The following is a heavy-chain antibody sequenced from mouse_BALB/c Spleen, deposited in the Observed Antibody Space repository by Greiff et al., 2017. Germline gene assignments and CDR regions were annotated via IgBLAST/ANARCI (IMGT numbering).Heavy chain of an antibody. D-gene: IGHD1-1*01. J-gene: IGHJ2*01. CDR1: GFTFSSYT. V-gene: IGHV5-6-4*01. CDR2: ISSGGSYT. CDR3: TRASPLRDYFDY. Sequence: EVKLVESGGGLVKPGGSLKLSCAASGFTFSSYTMSWVRQTPEKRLEWVATISSGGSYTYYPDSVKGRFTISRDNAKNTLYLQMSSLKSEDTAMYYCTRASPLRDYFDYWGQGTTLTVSS.